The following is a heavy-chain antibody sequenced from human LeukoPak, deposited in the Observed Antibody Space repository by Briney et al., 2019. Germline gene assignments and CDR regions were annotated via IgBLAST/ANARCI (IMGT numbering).Heavy chain of an antibody. D-gene: IGHD4-23*01. CDR2: ISSSSDTI. Sequence: GRSLRLSCAASAASGFTFSSYAFHWVRQAPGKGLEWLSYISSSSDTIYYADSVRGRFTVSRDNAKNSLHLQLNSLRAEDTTVYYCLPAGKVFDSWGQGALVTVSS. CDR1: GFTFSSYA. J-gene: IGHJ4*02. CDR3: LPAGKVFDS. V-gene: IGHV3-48*04.